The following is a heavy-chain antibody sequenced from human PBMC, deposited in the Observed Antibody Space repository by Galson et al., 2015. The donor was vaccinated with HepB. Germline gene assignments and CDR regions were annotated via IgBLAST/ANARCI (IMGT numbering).Heavy chain of an antibody. CDR1: RASISVGDHA. V-gene: IGHV4-30-4*01. J-gene: IGHJ4*02. CDR3: ARGVGFYSYYLFDY. CDR2: RNYSVRH. D-gene: IGHD4-11*01. Sequence: QVQLQECGPGLAKPSQPLSPTCTVPRASISVGDHAWSWIRPSPRKGLPWIGSRNYSVRHDYNTSLKGRVKIFVDASKNQFSLNLTSVTAADTAVYYCARGVGFYSYYLFDYWGPGTLVAVSS.